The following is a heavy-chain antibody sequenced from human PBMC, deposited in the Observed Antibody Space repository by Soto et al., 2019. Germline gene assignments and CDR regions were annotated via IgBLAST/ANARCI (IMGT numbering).Heavy chain of an antibody. Sequence: GESLKISCKGSGYSFTSYWIGWVRQMPGKGLEWMGIIYPGDSDTRYSPSFQGQVTISADKSISTAYLQWSSLKASDTAMYYCARHSLVVPAALNYYYYYMDVWGKGTTVTVSS. CDR2: IYPGDSDT. V-gene: IGHV5-51*01. D-gene: IGHD2-2*01. CDR1: GYSFTSYW. J-gene: IGHJ6*03. CDR3: ARHSLVVPAALNYYYYYMDV.